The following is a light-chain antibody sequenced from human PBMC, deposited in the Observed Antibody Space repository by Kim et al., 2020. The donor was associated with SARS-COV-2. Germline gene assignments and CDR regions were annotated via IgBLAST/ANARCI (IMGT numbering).Light chain of an antibody. J-gene: IGLJ2*01. Sequence: SYELTQPPSVSVSPGQTANITCSGDKLGEKYACWYQQRPGQSPVLVIYQDTKRPSGTPERFSGSNSGNTATLTISGTQAMDEADYYCQAWDSSTVPHVVFGGGTQLTVL. CDR1: KLGEKY. CDR3: QAWDSSTVPHVV. CDR2: QDT. V-gene: IGLV3-1*01.